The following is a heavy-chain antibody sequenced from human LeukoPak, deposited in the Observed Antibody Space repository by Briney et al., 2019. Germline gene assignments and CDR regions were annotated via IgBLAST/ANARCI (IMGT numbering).Heavy chain of an antibody. J-gene: IGHJ6*03. CDR1: GGSFSGYY. CDR2: INHSGST. V-gene: IGHV4-34*01. CDR3: ASTYYYDSSGYEDYYYMDV. Sequence: NSLETLSLTCAVYGGSFSGYYWSWIRQPPGKGLEWIGEINHSGSTNYNPSLKSRVTISVDTSKNQFSLKLSSVTAADTAVYYCASTYYYDSSGYEDYYYMDVWGKGTTVTISS. D-gene: IGHD3-22*01.